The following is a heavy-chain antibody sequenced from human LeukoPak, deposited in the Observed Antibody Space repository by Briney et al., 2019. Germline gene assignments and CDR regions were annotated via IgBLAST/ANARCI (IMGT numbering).Heavy chain of an antibody. J-gene: IGHJ5*02. CDR2: IKQDGSEK. CDR3: ASDGETTFWPTYNWFDP. CDR1: GFTFSSYW. D-gene: IGHD2/OR15-2a*01. V-gene: IGHV3-7*01. Sequence: GGSLRLSCAASGFTFSSYWMSWVRQAPGKGLEWVANIKQDGSEKYYVDSVKGRFTISRDNAKNSLYLQMNSLRAEDTAVYYCASDGETTFWPTYNWFDPWGQGTLVTVSS.